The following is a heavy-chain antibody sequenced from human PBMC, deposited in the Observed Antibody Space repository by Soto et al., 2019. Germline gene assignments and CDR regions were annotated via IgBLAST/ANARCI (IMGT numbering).Heavy chain of an antibody. CDR1: GYTFHTYG. J-gene: IGHJ5*02. D-gene: IGHD6-6*01. CDR3: ARKSSSSSWFDP. CDR2: ISTYNGNT. Sequence: QVQLVQSGAEVKKPGASVKVSCKASGYTFHTYGITWVRQAPGQGLEWMGWISTYNGNTEYVQKFQDRVTMTTDPSTRTAYMELRILRSDDTAVYYCARKSSSSSWFDPWGQGTLVTVSS. V-gene: IGHV1-18*01.